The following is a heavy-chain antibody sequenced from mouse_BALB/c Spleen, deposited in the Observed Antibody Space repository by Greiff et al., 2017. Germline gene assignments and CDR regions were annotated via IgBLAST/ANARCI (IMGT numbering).Heavy chain of an antibody. J-gene: IGHJ1*01. CDR1: GFTFSSYA. CDR3: AIYYSDWYFDV. V-gene: IGHV5-9-3*01. D-gene: IGHD1-1*01. CDR2: ISSGGSYT. Sequence: EVQRVESGGGLVKPGGSLKLSCAASGFTFSSYAMSWVRQTPEKRLEWVATISSGGSYTYYPDSVKGRFTISRDNAKNTLYLQMSSLRSEDTAMYYCAIYYSDWYFDVWGAGTTVTVSS.